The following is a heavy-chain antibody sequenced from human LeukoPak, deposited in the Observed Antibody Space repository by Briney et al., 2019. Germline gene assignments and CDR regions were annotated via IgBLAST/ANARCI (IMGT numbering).Heavy chain of an antibody. CDR3: ARDRGYYGSSAPDY. CDR2: FNPNSGDT. CDR1: GYTFTGYY. J-gene: IGHJ4*02. D-gene: IGHD3-22*01. Sequence: GASVKVSCKASGYTFTGYYIHWVRQAPGQGLEWMGWFNPNSGDTNYAQKFQGRVTVTRDTSISTAYMELSRLRSDDTAVYYCARDRGYYGSSAPDYWGQGTLVTVSS. V-gene: IGHV1-2*02.